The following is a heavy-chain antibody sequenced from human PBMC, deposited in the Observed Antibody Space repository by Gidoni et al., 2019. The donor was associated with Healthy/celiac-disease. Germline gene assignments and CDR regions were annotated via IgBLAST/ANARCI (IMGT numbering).Heavy chain of an antibody. CDR2: ISWDGGST. D-gene: IGHD3-16*01. V-gene: IGHV3-43D*04. CDR1: GFTFDVYA. Sequence: EVQLVESGGVVVQPGGSLRLSCAASGFTFDVYAMHWVRQAPGKGLEWVSLISWDGGSTYYADSVKGRFTISRDNSKNSLYLQMNSLRAEDTALYYCAKGSARFTYYYGMDVWGQGTTVTVSS. CDR3: AKGSARFTYYYGMDV. J-gene: IGHJ6*02.